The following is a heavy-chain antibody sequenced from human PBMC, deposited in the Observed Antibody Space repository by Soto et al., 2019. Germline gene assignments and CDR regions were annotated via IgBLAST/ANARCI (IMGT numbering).Heavy chain of an antibody. V-gene: IGHV1-69*02. J-gene: IGHJ2*01. CDR1: GGTFSSYT. CDR2: IIPILGIA. CDR3: ARARLRDWYFDL. Sequence: QVQLVQSGAEVKKPGSSVKVSCKASGGTFSSYTISWVRQAPGQGLEWMGRIIPILGIANYAQKFQGRVTITADKSTSTAYMELSSLRYQDTAVYYCARARLRDWYFDLWGRGTLVTVSS.